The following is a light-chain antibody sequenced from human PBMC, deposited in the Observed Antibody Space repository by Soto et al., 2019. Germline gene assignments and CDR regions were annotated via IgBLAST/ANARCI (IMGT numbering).Light chain of an antibody. CDR3: QQRSNLIT. J-gene: IGKJ5*01. CDR2: AAS. CDR1: QRISSY. V-gene: IGKV1-39*01. Sequence: DIQMTQSPSSLSASVGDRVTITFRASQRISSYLSWYQQKPGTAPKLLIYAASSLQSGIPARFSGSGSGTDFTLTISSLEPEDFAVYYCQQRSNLITFGQGTRLEIK.